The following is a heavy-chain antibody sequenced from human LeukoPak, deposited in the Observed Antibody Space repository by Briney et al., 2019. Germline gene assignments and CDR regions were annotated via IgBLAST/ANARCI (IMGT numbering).Heavy chain of an antibody. CDR2: ISTYNGNT. J-gene: IGHJ6*02. CDR3: ASGRGTTVTTAPYYYYGMDV. D-gene: IGHD4-17*01. V-gene: IGHV1-18*01. Sequence: ASVKVSCKASGYTFTGHGPSWVRQDPGQGLEWMGWISTYNGNTNYAQKFQGRVTVTTDTSTSTAFMELRSLRSDDTAVYYCASGRGTTVTTAPYYYYGMDVWGQGTTVTVSS. CDR1: GYTFTGHG.